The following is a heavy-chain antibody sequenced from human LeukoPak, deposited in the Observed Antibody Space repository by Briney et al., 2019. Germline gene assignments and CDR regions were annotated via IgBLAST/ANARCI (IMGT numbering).Heavy chain of an antibody. J-gene: IGHJ3*02. CDR2: INHSGST. CDR1: GGSFSGYY. Sequence: KPSETLSLTCAVYGGSFSGYYWSWIRQPPGKGLEWIGEINHSGSTNYNPSLKSRVTISVDTSKNQFSLKLSSVTAADTAVYYRRRLAIYWAGGSGSNDAFDIWGQGTMVTVSS. V-gene: IGHV4-34*01. D-gene: IGHD3-10*01. CDR3: RRLAIYWAGGSGSNDAFDI.